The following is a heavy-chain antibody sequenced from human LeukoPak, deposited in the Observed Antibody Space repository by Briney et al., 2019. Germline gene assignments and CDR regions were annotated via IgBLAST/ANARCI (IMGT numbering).Heavy chain of an antibody. Sequence: SETLSLTCVVSGGSISGHYWSWIRQPPGEGLEWIGYISDSGSTTHNPSLESRVTILVDTSKNQFSLKLRSVTAADTAVYFCGRGGHYFDPWGQGTLVIVSS. V-gene: IGHV4-59*11. D-gene: IGHD1-26*01. J-gene: IGHJ5*02. CDR3: GRGGHYFDP. CDR2: ISDSGST. CDR1: GGSISGHY.